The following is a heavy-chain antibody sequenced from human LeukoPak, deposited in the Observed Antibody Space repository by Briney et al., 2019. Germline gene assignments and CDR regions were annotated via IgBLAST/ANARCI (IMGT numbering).Heavy chain of an antibody. Sequence: SETLSLTCTVSGGSISSGSYYWSWIRQPAGKGLEWIGRTYTSGSTNYNPSLKSRVTISVDTSKNQFSLKLSSVTAADTAVYYCARGGWELTSWGQGTLVTVSS. CDR1: GGSISSGSYY. D-gene: IGHD1-26*01. V-gene: IGHV4-61*02. J-gene: IGHJ5*02. CDR3: ARGGWELTS. CDR2: TYTSGST.